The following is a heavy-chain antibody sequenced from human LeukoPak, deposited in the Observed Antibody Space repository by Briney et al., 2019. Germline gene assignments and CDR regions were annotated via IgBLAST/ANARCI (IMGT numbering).Heavy chain of an antibody. CDR2: IYYSGST. J-gene: IGHJ4*02. V-gene: IGHV4-39*07. Sequence: PSETLSLTCTVSGGSISSSSYYWGWIRQPPGKGLEWIGSIYYSGSTYYNPSLKSRVTISVDTSKNQFSLKLSSVTAADTAVYYCAGDKGRITMVRGVAFDYWGQGTLVTVSS. CDR1: GGSISSSSYY. D-gene: IGHD3-10*01. CDR3: AGDKGRITMVRGVAFDY.